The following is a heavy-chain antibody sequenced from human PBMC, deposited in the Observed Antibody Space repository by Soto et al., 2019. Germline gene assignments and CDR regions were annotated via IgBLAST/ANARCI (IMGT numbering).Heavy chain of an antibody. CDR2: LSGSGVST. CDR3: AKIESRFYYDSSGYYPFDY. Sequence: PGGSLRLSCAASGFTFSNYAMTWVRQAPGKGLVWVSALSGSGVSTYYADSVTGRFTISRDNSKNTVYLQMNSLRAEDTAVYYCAKIESRFYYDSSGYYPFDYWGQGTLVTVSS. CDR1: GFTFSNYA. J-gene: IGHJ4*02. D-gene: IGHD3-22*01. V-gene: IGHV3-23*01.